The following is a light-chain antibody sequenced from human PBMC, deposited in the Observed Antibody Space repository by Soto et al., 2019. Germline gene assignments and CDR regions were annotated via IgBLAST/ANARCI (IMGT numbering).Light chain of an antibody. CDR2: DDR. J-gene: IGLJ1*01. Sequence: SYELTQPPSVSVAPGQTASISCGGNKIGSRSVHWYQQKPGQAPVLVVYDDRDRPSGIPERCAGSNSGNTATLTISRVEAGDEADYYCQVWDSTSDHYVFGTGTKVTVL. CDR1: KIGSRS. V-gene: IGLV3-21*02. CDR3: QVWDSTSDHYV.